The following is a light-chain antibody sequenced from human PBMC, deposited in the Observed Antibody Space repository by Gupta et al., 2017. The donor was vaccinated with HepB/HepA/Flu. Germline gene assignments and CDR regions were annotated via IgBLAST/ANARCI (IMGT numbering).Light chain of an antibody. CDR3: QQLNSYPRVT. Sequence: DIQLTQSPSFLSASVGDRVTITYRASQGIGTYLAWYQQKPGKAPKLLIYAASTLQTGVPSRFSGSGSGTEFTLTISSRQPEDFATYFCQQLNSYPRVTFGQGTQLEIK. V-gene: IGKV1-9*01. CDR2: AAS. J-gene: IGKJ5*01. CDR1: QGIGTY.